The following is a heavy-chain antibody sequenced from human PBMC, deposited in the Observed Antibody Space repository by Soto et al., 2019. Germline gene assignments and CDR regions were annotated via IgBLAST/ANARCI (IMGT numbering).Heavy chain of an antibody. CDR2: ISYDGSNQ. V-gene: IGHV3-30*18. CDR1: GFTFGTYG. CDR3: AKEKGKSGYTYSSSTLDS. J-gene: IGHJ4*02. D-gene: IGHD5-18*01. Sequence: QVQLVESGGGVVQPGRSLRLSCAASGFTFGTYGMHWVRQAPGKGLEWVAVISYDGSNQYYSDFVKGRFTISRDNSKKTLFLQMNSLRAEDTALYYCAKEKGKSGYTYSSSTLDSWGQGTPVTVSS.